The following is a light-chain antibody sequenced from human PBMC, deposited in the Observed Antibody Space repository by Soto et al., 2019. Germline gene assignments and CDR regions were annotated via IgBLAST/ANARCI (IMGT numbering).Light chain of an antibody. CDR1: NIGSKS. CDR2: YDS. Sequence: SYELTQPPSVSVAPGKTARITCGGNNIGSKSVHWYQQKPGQAPVLVIYYDSDRPSGIPERFSGSNSGNTATLTISRVEAXXXXXXXCQVWDSSSDHPFGGGTKLTVL. V-gene: IGLV3-21*04. J-gene: IGLJ2*01. CDR3: QVWDSSSDHP.